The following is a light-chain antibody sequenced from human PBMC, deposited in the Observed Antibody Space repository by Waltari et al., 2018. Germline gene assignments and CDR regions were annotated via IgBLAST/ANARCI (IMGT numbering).Light chain of an antibody. V-gene: IGLV2-14*03. J-gene: IGLJ3*02. CDR1: SSDVGFYNF. CDR2: DVN. Sequence: QSALTQPASVSGSPGQSITISCIGTSSDVGFYNFVSWYQQHPGEAPKLMIYDVNNRPSGVSCRFSCSKSVNTASLTISVLLAEDEADYYCSSYTSSHTWVFGGGTKVTVL. CDR3: SSYTSSHTWV.